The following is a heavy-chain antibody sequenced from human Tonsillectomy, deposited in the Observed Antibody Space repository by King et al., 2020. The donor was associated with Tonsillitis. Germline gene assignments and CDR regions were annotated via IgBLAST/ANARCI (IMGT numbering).Heavy chain of an antibody. V-gene: IGHV1-18*04. CDR1: GYTFTSYG. Sequence: QLVQSGAEVKKPGASVKVPCKASGYTFTSYGISWVRQAPGQGLEWMGGISAYNGNTNYAQKLQGRVTMTTDTSTSTAYLELRSLRSEDTAVYYCARDWPYDYAWGRHTPQGYWGRGPLVPVSS. D-gene: IGHD3-16*01. CDR2: ISAYNGNT. CDR3: ARDWPYDYAWGRHTPQGY. J-gene: IGHJ4*02.